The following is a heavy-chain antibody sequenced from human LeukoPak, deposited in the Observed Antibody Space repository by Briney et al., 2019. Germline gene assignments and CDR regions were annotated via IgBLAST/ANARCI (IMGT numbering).Heavy chain of an antibody. Sequence: GGSLRLSCEVSGFTVSSNYMSWVRQAPGKGLEWVSVIYNDGSTYYADSVRGRFTISRGYWKNTLDLQMNSLRAEDTAVYYCVRDGFGTRGNYFDYWGQGTLVTVSS. CDR3: VRDGFGTRGNYFDY. V-gene: IGHV3-53*01. D-gene: IGHD3-10*01. CDR2: IYNDGST. J-gene: IGHJ4*02. CDR1: GFTVSSNY.